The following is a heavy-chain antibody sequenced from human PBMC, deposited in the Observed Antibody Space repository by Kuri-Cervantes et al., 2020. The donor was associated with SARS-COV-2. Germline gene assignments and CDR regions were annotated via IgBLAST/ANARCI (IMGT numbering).Heavy chain of an antibody. Sequence: ESLKISCTVSGGSISSHYWSWIRQPPGKGLEWIGYIYYSGSTNYNPSLKSRVTISVDTSKNQFSLKLSSVTAADTAVYYCARGRYVGSGSSYYYYYYMDVWGKGTTVTVSS. CDR3: ARGRYVGSGSSYYYYYYMDV. J-gene: IGHJ6*03. D-gene: IGHD3-3*01. CDR2: IYYSGST. V-gene: IGHV4-59*11. CDR1: GGSISSHY.